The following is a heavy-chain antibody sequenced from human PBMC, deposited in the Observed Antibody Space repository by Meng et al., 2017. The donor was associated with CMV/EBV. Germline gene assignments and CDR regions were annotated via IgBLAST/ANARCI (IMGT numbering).Heavy chain of an antibody. J-gene: IGHJ6*02. V-gene: IGHV1-8*01. Sequence: ASVKVSCKASGYTFTSYDINWVRQATGQGLEWMGWMNPNSGNTGYAQKFQGRVTMTRNTSISTAYMELSSLRSEGTAVYYCARAPGWFGKRGMDVWGQGTTVTVSS. CDR3: ARAPGWFGKRGMDV. CDR2: MNPNSGNT. CDR1: GYTFTSYD. D-gene: IGHD3-10*01.